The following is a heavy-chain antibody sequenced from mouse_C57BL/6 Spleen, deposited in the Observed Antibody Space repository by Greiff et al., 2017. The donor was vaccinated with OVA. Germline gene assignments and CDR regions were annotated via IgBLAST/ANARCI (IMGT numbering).Heavy chain of an antibody. J-gene: IGHJ2*01. CDR1: GFTFSSYT. CDR3: ARRGIYYGNYERYFDY. D-gene: IGHD2-1*01. CDR2: ISGGGGNT. V-gene: IGHV5-9*01. Sequence: EVQGVESGGGLVKPGGSLKLSCAASGFTFSSYTMSWVRQTPEKRLEWVATISGGGGNTYYPDSVKGRFTISRDNAKNTLYLQMSSLRSEDTALYYCARRGIYYGNYERYFDYWGQGTTLTVSS.